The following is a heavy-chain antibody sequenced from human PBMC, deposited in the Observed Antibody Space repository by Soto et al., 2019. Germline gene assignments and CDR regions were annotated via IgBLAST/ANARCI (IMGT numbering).Heavy chain of an antibody. CDR1: GFTFSSYW. CDR3: ATILARAFET. D-gene: IGHD3-3*02. V-gene: IGHV3-7*01. Sequence: EVQLVESGGGLVQPGGSLRLSCAASGFTFSSYWMSWVRQAPGRGLEWMGNIKQDGTEKDYVDSVKGRFTISRDNARNSVFLRMDSLRADDTAVYYCATILARAFETWGQGTMVTVSS. CDR2: IKQDGTEK. J-gene: IGHJ3*02.